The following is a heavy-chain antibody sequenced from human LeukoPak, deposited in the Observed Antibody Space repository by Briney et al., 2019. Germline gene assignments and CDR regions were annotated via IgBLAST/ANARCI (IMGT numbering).Heavy chain of an antibody. D-gene: IGHD5-24*01. J-gene: IGHJ4*02. CDR3: TSGRLQLGDY. V-gene: IGHV3-74*01. CDR2: INSDGSST. Sequence: PGGSLRLSCAASGFTFSSYWMHCVRQTPGKGLVWVSRINSDGSSTTYADSVKGRFTISRDNAKNTLYLQMNSLRAEDTAVYYCTSGRLQLGDYCGQGTLVTVSS. CDR1: GFTFSSYW.